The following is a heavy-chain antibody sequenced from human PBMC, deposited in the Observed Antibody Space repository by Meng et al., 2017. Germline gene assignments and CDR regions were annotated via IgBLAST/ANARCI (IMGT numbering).Heavy chain of an antibody. D-gene: IGHD2/OR15-2a*01. CDR2: INPSGGST. J-gene: IGHJ6*02. Sequence: ASVQVSCQASGYTFTNYYMHWVRQAPGQGLEGMGIINPSGGSTSYAQKFQRRVTMTRDTSTSTVYMELSSLRSEDTAVYYCAREVVPGLNQSKYRNLGLQQKYYGMDVWGQGTTVTVSS. V-gene: IGHV1-46*01. CDR1: GYTFTNYY. CDR3: AREVVPGLNQSKYRNLGLQQKYYGMDV.